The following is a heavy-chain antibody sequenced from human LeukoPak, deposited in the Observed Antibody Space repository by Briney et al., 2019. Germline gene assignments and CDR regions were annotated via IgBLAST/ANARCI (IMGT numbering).Heavy chain of an antibody. CDR1: GGSFSGYY. V-gene: IGHV4-34*01. CDR2: INHSGST. J-gene: IGHJ4*02. Sequence: SETLSLTCAVYGGSFSGYYWSWIRQPPGKGLEWIGEINHSGSTNYNPSLKSRVTISVDTSKNQFSLKLSSVTAADTAVYYCARETTVVEDYFDYWGQGTLVTVSS. CDR3: ARETTVVEDYFDY. D-gene: IGHD4-23*01.